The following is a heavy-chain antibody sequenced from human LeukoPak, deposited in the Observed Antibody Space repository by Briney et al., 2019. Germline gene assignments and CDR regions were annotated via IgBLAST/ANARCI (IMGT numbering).Heavy chain of an antibody. V-gene: IGHV1-2*02. CDR3: ARDRGGGSGTYYILY. CDR2: INPNNGGT. Sequence: SVKVSCKASGYTFTDYHMHWERQAPGQGLEWLGWINPNNGGTNYAQKFQGRVTMTRDTSISTAYMELSSLRSDDTAVYYCARDRGGGSGTYYILYWGLGSLVTVSS. CDR1: GYTFTDYH. J-gene: IGHJ4*02. D-gene: IGHD3-10*01.